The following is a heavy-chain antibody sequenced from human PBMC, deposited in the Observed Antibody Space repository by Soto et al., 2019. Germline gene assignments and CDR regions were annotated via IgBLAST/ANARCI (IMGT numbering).Heavy chain of an antibody. Sequence: QVQLVESGGGVVQPGRSLRLSCAASGFTFSSYGMHWVRQAPGKGLEWVAVIWYDGSNKYYADSVKGRFTITRDNSKNTLYLQMNSLRAEDTAVYYCAREDVLLWFGKLGRLDYWGQGTLVTVSS. J-gene: IGHJ4*02. CDR2: IWYDGSNK. CDR1: GFTFSSYG. V-gene: IGHV3-33*01. D-gene: IGHD3-10*01. CDR3: AREDVLLWFGKLGRLDY.